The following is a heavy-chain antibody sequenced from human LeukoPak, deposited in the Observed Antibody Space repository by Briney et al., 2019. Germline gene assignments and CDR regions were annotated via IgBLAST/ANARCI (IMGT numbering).Heavy chain of an antibody. V-gene: IGHV1-18*01. D-gene: IGHD3-9*01. Sequence: SSVKVSCKASGYTFTSCGSSWVRQARGQGREWMGWISAYNGNTHYAQKLEGRVHMTTETSTSTAYMELRSLRSDDTAVYYCARTYSDILTGYYFDYWGQGTLVTVSS. J-gene: IGHJ4*02. CDR1: GYTFTSCG. CDR3: ARTYSDILTGYYFDY. CDR2: ISAYNGNT.